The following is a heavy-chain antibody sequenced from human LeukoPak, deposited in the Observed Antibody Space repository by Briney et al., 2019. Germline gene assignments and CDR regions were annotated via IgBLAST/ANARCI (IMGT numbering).Heavy chain of an antibody. CDR2: IYYSGST. J-gene: IGHJ3*02. D-gene: IGHD1-26*01. CDR1: GGSISSYY. V-gene: IGHV4-59*01. CDR3: ARGSRSWERTLNDAFDI. Sequence: SETLSLTCTVSGGSISSYYWSWIRQPPGKGLEWIGYIYYSGSTNYNPSLKSRVTISVDTSKNQFSLKLSSVTAADTAVYYCARGSRSWERTLNDAFDIWGQGTMVTVSS.